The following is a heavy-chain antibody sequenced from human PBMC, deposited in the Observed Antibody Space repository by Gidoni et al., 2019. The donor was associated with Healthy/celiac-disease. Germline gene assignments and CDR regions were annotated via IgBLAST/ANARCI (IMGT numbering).Heavy chain of an antibody. J-gene: IGHJ1*01. CDR2: ISYDGSNK. CDR3: ARDCRYYDSSGYLPLRVGYFQH. CDR1: GFTFSSYA. D-gene: IGHD3-22*01. Sequence: QVQLVESGGGVVQPGRSLRLSCAASGFTFSSYAMPWVRQAPGKGLEWVAVISYDGSNKYYADSVKGRFTISRDNSKNTLYLQMNSLRAEDTAVYYCARDCRYYDSSGYLPLRVGYFQHWGQGTLVTVSS. V-gene: IGHV3-30-3*01.